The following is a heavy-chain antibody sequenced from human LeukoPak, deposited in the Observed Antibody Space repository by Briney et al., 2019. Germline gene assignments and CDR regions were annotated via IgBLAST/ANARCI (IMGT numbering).Heavy chain of an antibody. Sequence: SETLSLTCTVSGGSISSYYWSWIRQPPGKGLEWIGYLYNSGSTNYNPSLKSRLTISLDMSKNQLSLKLTSVTAADTAVYYCARGVTSPLDAFDIWGQGTTVTVSS. J-gene: IGHJ3*02. CDR1: GGSISSYY. CDR3: ARGVTSPLDAFDI. D-gene: IGHD1-26*01. V-gene: IGHV4-59*01. CDR2: LYNSGST.